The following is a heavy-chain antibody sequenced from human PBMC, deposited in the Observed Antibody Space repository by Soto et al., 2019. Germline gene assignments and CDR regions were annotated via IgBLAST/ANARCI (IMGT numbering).Heavy chain of an antibody. CDR2: IYYSGST. CDR3: ARHPSDFWFDP. D-gene: IGHD2-21*02. Sequence: QLQLQESGPGLVKPSETLSLTCSVSGGSISSSSYFWGWIRQPPGRGLEWIGSIYYSGSTYYNPSLKSRVTESVHTSKNKFSLRLSSVTAADTAVYYCARHPSDFWFDPWGQGTLVTVSS. CDR1: GGSISSSSYF. J-gene: IGHJ5*02. V-gene: IGHV4-39*01.